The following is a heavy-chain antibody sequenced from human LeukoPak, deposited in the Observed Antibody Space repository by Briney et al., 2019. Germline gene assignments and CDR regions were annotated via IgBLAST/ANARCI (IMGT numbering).Heavy chain of an antibody. Sequence: PGGSLRLSCAAPGFTLSSYAMSWVRQAPGKGLEWVSTISGSGSGCSTYYADSVKGRFTISRDNSKDTLYLQMNSLRAEDTAVYYCAKLLAVTNSYYFNYWGQGTLVTVSS. CDR2: ISGSGSGCST. V-gene: IGHV3-23*01. D-gene: IGHD6-19*01. CDR3: AKLLAVTNSYYFNY. CDR1: GFTLSSYA. J-gene: IGHJ4*02.